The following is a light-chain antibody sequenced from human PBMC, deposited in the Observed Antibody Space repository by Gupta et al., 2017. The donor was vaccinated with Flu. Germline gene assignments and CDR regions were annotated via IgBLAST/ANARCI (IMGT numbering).Light chain of an antibody. J-gene: IGKJ1*01. CDR3: QEYHDWPPWT. V-gene: IGKV3-15*01. Sequence: VMTQSPGTVSASPGERVTLSGGASETINRDLAWYQQKPGQAPRLLIYDASKRATGVPDRFSGSGSGTDFTLTISGLQSEDFAVYFCQEYHDWPPWTFGQGTKVEV. CDR2: DAS. CDR1: ETINRD.